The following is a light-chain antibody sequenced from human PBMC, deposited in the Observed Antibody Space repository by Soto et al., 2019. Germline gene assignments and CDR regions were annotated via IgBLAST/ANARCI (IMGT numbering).Light chain of an antibody. CDR2: SIN. Sequence: QSALTQPPSASATPGQTVTISCSGRYSNIGSNFVSWYQRLPGTAPKLLIYSINQRPSGVPDRFSGSKSGTSASLTISGLQSEDEADCFCSSWDDSLDGPVFGGGTKVTVL. CDR1: YSNIGSNF. V-gene: IGLV1-44*01. CDR3: SSWDDSLDGPV. J-gene: IGLJ3*02.